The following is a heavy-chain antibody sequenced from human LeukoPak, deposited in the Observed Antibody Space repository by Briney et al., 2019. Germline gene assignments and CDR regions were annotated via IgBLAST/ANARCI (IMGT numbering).Heavy chain of an antibody. D-gene: IGHD6-19*01. Sequence: ASVKVSCKASGYTSTNYAMHWVRQAPGQRLEWMGWINAGNGNTKYSQKFQGRVTITRDTSASTAYMELSSLRSEDTAVYYCARGGAVAVYWYFDLWGRGTLVTVSS. CDR3: ARGGAVAVYWYFDL. CDR1: GYTSTNYA. J-gene: IGHJ2*01. CDR2: INAGNGNT. V-gene: IGHV1-3*01.